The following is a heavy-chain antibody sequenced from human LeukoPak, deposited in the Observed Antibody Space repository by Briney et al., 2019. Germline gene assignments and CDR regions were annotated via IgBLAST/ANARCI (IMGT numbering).Heavy chain of an antibody. CDR2: MSYDGST. Sequence: SETLSLTCGVSGYSIGSGYFWAWIRQPPGKGLEWIGSMSYDGSTQYNPSLQSRVTISGDTSKNKFSLKLSSLTAADTAVYYCARRVEYSSSWYSGFDIWGQGTMITVSS. D-gene: IGHD6-13*01. CDR3: ARRVEYSSSWYSGFDI. V-gene: IGHV4-38-2*01. J-gene: IGHJ3*02. CDR1: GYSIGSGYF.